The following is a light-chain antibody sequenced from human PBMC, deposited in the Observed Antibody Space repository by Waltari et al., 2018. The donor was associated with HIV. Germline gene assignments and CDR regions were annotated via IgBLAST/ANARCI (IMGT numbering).Light chain of an antibody. Sequence: QSVLTQPPSASGTPGQRVTISCSGSSSNIGSNTVTWYQQLPGTAPKLLIYSNNQRPSGVPDRLSGSKSGTSASLAISGLQSEDEADYYCAVWGDSLNGPVFGGGTKLTVL. J-gene: IGLJ2*01. CDR3: AVWGDSLNGPV. CDR2: SNN. V-gene: IGLV1-44*01. CDR1: SSNIGSNT.